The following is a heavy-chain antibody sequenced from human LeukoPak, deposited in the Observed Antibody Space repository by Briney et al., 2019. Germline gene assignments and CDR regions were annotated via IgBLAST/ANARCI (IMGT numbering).Heavy chain of an antibody. Sequence: QPGRSLRLSCAASGFTFDDYAMHWVRQAPGKGLEWVSGISWNSGSIGYADSVKGRFTISRDNAKNSLYLQMNSLRAEDTAVYYCARGGRDGYNLYFDYWGQGTLVTVSS. CDR1: GFTFDDYA. V-gene: IGHV3-9*01. D-gene: IGHD5-24*01. CDR2: ISWNSGSI. J-gene: IGHJ4*02. CDR3: ARGGRDGYNLYFDY.